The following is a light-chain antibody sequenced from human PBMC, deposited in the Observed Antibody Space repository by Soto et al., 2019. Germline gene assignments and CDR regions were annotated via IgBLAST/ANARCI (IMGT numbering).Light chain of an antibody. CDR3: GTWDSSLTVWV. CDR1: SSNIGNNF. Sequence: QSVLTQPPSVSAAPGQTVTISCAGSSSNIGNNFVSWYQQLPGTAPKLIIYENNKRPSGIPDRFSGSKSGTSASLGITGLQTGDEAVYYCGTWDSSLTVWVFGGGTKVTVL. J-gene: IGLJ3*02. CDR2: ENN. V-gene: IGLV1-51*02.